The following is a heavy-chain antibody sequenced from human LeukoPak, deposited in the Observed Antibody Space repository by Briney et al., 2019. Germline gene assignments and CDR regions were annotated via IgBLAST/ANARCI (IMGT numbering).Heavy chain of an antibody. J-gene: IGHJ4*02. CDR3: ARIYCGGDCYIDY. D-gene: IGHD2-21*02. Sequence: ASVKVSCKASGYTFTSYGISWVRQAPGQGLEWMGWISAYNGNTNYAQKFQGRVTMTRDTSISTAYMELSRLRSDDTAVYYCARIYCGGDCYIDYWGQGTLVTVSS. V-gene: IGHV1-18*01. CDR1: GYTFTSYG. CDR2: ISAYNGNT.